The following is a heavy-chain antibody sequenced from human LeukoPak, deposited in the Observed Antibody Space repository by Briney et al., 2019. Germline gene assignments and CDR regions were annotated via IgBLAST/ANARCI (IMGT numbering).Heavy chain of an antibody. CDR1: GGTFSSYA. CDR2: IIPIFGTA. CDR3: ATGAAIRSYYYGMDV. J-gene: IGHJ6*02. V-gene: IGHV1-69*13. D-gene: IGHD2-21*01. Sequence: ASVKVSCKASGGTFSSYAISWVRQAPGQGLEWMGGIIPIFGTANYAQKFQGRVTITADESTSTAYMELSSLRSEDTAVYYCATGAAIRSYYYGMDVWGQGTTVTVSS.